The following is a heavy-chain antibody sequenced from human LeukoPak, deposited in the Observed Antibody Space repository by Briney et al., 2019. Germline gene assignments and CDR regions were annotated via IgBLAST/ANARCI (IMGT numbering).Heavy chain of an antibody. Sequence: ASVNVSCMASGGTFSCYAISWVRPAPGRGLEWMGGIIHIFGTANYAQKFQGRVTITTDESTSTTYMELSSLRSEDTAVYYCARGDIVVVPAAMGGGWFYPWGQGNLVTVSS. J-gene: IGHJ5*02. CDR3: ARGDIVVVPAAMGGGWFYP. D-gene: IGHD2-2*01. V-gene: IGHV1-69*05. CDR1: GGTFSCYA. CDR2: IIHIFGTA.